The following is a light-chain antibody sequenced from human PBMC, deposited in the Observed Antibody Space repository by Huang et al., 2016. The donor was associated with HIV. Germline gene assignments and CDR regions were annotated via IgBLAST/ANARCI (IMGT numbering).Light chain of an antibody. Sequence: IQMTQSPSSLSASVGDRVTITCRASQSIDGYLNWYQQKPGKAPKLLISSASTLHTGVPPRFSGSGSGTDYTLIIDNLQPDDFATYFCQQSYITLITFGQGSRLDTK. J-gene: IGKJ5*01. V-gene: IGKV1-39*01. CDR2: SAS. CDR3: QQSYITLIT. CDR1: QSIDGY.